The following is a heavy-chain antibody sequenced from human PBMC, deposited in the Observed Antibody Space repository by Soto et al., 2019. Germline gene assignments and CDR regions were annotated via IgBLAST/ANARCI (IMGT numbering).Heavy chain of an antibody. CDR3: ARDYRYFDRTMAY. CDR2: IIPIFGTA. J-gene: IGHJ4*02. Sequence: SVKVSCKASGGTFSSYAISWVRQAPGQGLEWMGGIIPIFGTANYAQKFQGRVTITADEFTSTAYMELSSLRSEDTAVYYCARDYRYFDRTMAYWGQGTLVTVSS. V-gene: IGHV1-69*13. D-gene: IGHD3-9*01. CDR1: GGTFSSYA.